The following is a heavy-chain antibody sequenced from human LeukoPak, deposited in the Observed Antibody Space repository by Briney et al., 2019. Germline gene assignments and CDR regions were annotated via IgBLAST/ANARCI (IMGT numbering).Heavy chain of an antibody. CDR3: AKDLDGSGTTNDY. D-gene: IGHD1/OR15-1a*01. V-gene: IGHV3-30*18. J-gene: IGHJ4*02. CDR1: GFTFSSYG. Sequence: GGSLRLSCAASGFTFSSYGMHWVRQAPGKGLEWVAVISYDGSNKYYADSVKGRFTISRDNSKNTLYLQMNSLRAEDTAVYYCAKDLDGSGTTNDYWGQGTLVTVSS. CDR2: ISYDGSNK.